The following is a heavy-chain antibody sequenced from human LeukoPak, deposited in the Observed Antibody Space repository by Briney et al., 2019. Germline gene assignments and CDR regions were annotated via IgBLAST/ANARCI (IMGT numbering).Heavy chain of an antibody. Sequence: ASVKVSCKASGYTFTSYDINWVRQATGQGLEWMGWMNPNSGNTGYAQKFQGRVTITRNTSISTAYMELSSLRSEDTAVYYCARGLMVYAASNWFDPWGQGTLVTVSS. J-gene: IGHJ5*02. CDR3: ARGLMVYAASNWFDP. D-gene: IGHD2-8*01. V-gene: IGHV1-8*03. CDR1: GYTFTSYD. CDR2: MNPNSGNT.